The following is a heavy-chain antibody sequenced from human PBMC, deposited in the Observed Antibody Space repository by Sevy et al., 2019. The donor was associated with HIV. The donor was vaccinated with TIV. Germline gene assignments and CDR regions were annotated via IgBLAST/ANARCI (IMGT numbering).Heavy chain of an antibody. CDR3: AREGYGDYTYFDY. Sequence: SETLSLTCTVSGGSISSYYWSWIRQPPGKGLEGIGYIYYSGSTNYNPSLKSRVTISVDTSKNQFSLKLSSVTAADTAVYYCAREGYGDYTYFDYWCQGTLVTVSS. D-gene: IGHD4-17*01. CDR2: IYYSGST. J-gene: IGHJ4*02. V-gene: IGHV4-59*01. CDR1: GGSISSYY.